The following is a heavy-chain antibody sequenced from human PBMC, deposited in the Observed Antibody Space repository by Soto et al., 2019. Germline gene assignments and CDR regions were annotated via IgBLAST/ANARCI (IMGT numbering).Heavy chain of an antibody. J-gene: IGHJ4*02. CDR3: ARADISMALWDYGDRSFDY. D-gene: IGHD4-17*01. Sequence: QVQLQESGPGLVKPSQTLSLTCTVSGGSISSGGYYWSWIRQHPGKGLEWIGYIYYSGSTYYNPSLKSRVTISVDTSKNQFSLKLSSVTAADTAVYYCARADISMALWDYGDRSFDYWGQGTLVTVSS. CDR2: IYYSGST. V-gene: IGHV4-31*03. CDR1: GGSISSGGYY.